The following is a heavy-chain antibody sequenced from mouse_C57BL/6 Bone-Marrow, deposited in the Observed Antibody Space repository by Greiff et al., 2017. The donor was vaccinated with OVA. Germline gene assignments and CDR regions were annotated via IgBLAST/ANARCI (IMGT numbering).Heavy chain of an antibody. J-gene: IGHJ4*01. V-gene: IGHV3-6*01. CDR3: AGDWYYYAMDY. CDR1: GYSITSGYY. CDR2: ISYDGSN. Sequence: VQLQQSGPGLVKPSQSLSLTCSVTGYSITSGYYWNWIRQFPGNKLEWMGYISYDGSNNYNPSLKNRISITRDTSKNQFFLKLNSVTTEDTATYYCAGDWYYYAMDYWGQGTSVTVSS.